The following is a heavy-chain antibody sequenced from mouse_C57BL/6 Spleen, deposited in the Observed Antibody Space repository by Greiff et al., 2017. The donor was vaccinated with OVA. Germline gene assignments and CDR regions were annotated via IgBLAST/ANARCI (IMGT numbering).Heavy chain of an antibody. Sequence: VQLQQPGAELVMPGASVKLSCKASGYTFTSYWMHWVKQRPGQGLEWIGEIEPSDSYTNYNPKIKGKCTLTVDKSASTAYMQLSSLTSEDTAVYYCARSGGIYYGPMDDWGQGTSVTVST. CDR2: IEPSDSYT. J-gene: IGHJ4*01. CDR1: GYTFTSYW. D-gene: IGHD2-1*01. V-gene: IGHV1-69*01. CDR3: ARSGGIYYGPMDD.